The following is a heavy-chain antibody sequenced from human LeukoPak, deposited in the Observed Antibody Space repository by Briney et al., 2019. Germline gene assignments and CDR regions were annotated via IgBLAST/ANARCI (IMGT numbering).Heavy chain of an antibody. J-gene: IGHJ4*02. V-gene: IGHV3-15*01. CDR3: AKGGEKWESRYFDY. Sequence: GGSLRLSCAASGIIFSKAWMSWVRQAPGKGLEWVGRIKSKTDGGATDYAAPVKGRFTISRDNSKNTLYLQMNSLRAEDTAVYYCAKGGEKWESRYFDYWGQGTLVTVSS. CDR1: GIIFSKAW. D-gene: IGHD1-26*01. CDR2: IKSKTDGGAT.